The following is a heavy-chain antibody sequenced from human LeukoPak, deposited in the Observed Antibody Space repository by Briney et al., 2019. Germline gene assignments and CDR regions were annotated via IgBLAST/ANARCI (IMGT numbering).Heavy chain of an antibody. CDR1: GFTFSRYG. CDR2: ISYDGSNK. Sequence: RPGRSLRLSCAASGFTFSRYGMHWVRQAPGKGLEWVTAISYDGSNKYYADSVKGRFTISRDNSKNTLYLQMNSLRAEDTAVYYCAREVLRFGELLETYFDYWGQGTLVTVSS. V-gene: IGHV3-30*04. D-gene: IGHD3-10*01. CDR3: AREVLRFGELLETYFDY. J-gene: IGHJ4*02.